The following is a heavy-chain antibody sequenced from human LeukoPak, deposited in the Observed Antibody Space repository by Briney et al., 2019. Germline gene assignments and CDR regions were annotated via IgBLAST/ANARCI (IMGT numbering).Heavy chain of an antibody. CDR2: IYSGGST. J-gene: IGHJ5*02. CDR3: ARSLAARGWFDP. V-gene: IGHV3-53*01. Sequence: PGGSLRLSCAASGFTVSSNYMSWVRQAPGKGLEWVSVIYSGGSTYYADSVKGRFTISRDSSKNTLYLQMNSLRAEDTAVYYCARSLAARGWFDPWGQGTLVTVSS. CDR1: GFTVSSNY. D-gene: IGHD6-6*01.